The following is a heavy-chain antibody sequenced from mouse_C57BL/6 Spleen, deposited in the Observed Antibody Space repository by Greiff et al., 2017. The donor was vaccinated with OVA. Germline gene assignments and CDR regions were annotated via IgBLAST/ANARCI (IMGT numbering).Heavy chain of an antibody. V-gene: IGHV1-64*01. CDR1: GYTFTSYW. Sequence: VQLQQPGAELVKPGASVKLSCKASGYTFTSYWMHWVKQRPGQGLEWIGMIHPNSGSTNYNEKFKRKATLTVDKSSSTAYMQLSSLTSEDSAVYYCARDDSSLDYWGQGTTLTVSS. D-gene: IGHD1-1*01. CDR2: IHPNSGST. CDR3: ARDDSSLDY. J-gene: IGHJ2*01.